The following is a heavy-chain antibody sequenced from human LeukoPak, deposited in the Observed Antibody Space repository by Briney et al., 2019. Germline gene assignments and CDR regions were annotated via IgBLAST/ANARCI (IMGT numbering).Heavy chain of an antibody. CDR3: ASSGMDV. Sequence: LRLSCAASGFTFSSYEMNWVRQAPGKGLEWIGEINHSGSTNYNPSLKSRVTISVDTSKNQFSLKLSSVTAADTAVYYCASSGMDVWGKGTTVTVSS. CDR1: GFTFSSYE. V-gene: IGHV4-34*01. CDR2: INHSGST. J-gene: IGHJ6*04.